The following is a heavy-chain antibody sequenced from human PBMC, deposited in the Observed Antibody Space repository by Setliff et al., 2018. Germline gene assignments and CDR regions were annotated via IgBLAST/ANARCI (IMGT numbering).Heavy chain of an antibody. CDR2: IKQDGINK. J-gene: IGHJ4*02. Sequence: GGSLRLSCAASGFTFSSYWMSWVRQAPGKGLEWVANIKQDGINKYYADSVKGRFTISRDISKNTLYLQMNNLRAEDTAVYYCAKELAVAGSCIDYWGQGTLVTVSS. CDR3: AKELAVAGSCIDY. V-gene: IGHV3-7*01. CDR1: GFTFSSYW. D-gene: IGHD6-19*01.